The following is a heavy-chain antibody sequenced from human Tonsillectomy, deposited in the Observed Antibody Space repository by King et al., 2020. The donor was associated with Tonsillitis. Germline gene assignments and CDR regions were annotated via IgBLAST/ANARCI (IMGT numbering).Heavy chain of an antibody. CDR1: GFTFNSYA. V-gene: IGHV3-30-3*01. D-gene: IGHD6-25*01. J-gene: IGHJ6*02. Sequence: VQLVESGGGVVQPGRSLRLSCAASGFTFNSYAMHWVRQAPGRGLEWVAVISLDGSNKFYADSVKGRFTISRDNAENTLYLQMNSLRAEDTAVYYWARDPQGLRSSDYFYGLDVWGQGTPVTVSS. CDR2: ISLDGSNK. CDR3: ARDPQGLRSSDYFYGLDV.